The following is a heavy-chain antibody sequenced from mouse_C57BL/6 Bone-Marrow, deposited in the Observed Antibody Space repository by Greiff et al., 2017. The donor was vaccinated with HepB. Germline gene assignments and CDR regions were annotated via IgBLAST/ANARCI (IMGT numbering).Heavy chain of an antibody. CDR2: IYPRDGST. D-gene: IGHD2-4*01. V-gene: IGHV1-85*01. CDR1: GYTFTSYD. J-gene: IGHJ4*01. CDR3: ARGGPIYYDYVYYYAIDY. Sequence: QVQLQQSGPELVKPGASVKLSCKASGYTFTSYDINWVKQRPGQGLAWIGWIYPRDGSTKYNEKFKGKATLTVDTSSSTAYMELHSLTSQDSSVYFCARGGPIYYDYVYYYAIDYQCQGTSVTVSS.